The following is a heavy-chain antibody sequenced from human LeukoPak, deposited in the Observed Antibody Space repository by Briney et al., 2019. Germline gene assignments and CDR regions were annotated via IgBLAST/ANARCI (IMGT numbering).Heavy chain of an antibody. CDR1: GFTFSSYW. Sequence: GGSLRLSCAASGFTFSSYWMSWVRQAPGKGLEWVANIKQDGSEKYYVDSVKGRFTISRDNAKNSLYLQMNSLRAEDTAVYYCARKAHLRFLEWLPDPYYYYGMDVWGQGTTVTVSS. CDR2: IKQDGSEK. J-gene: IGHJ6*02. D-gene: IGHD3-3*01. CDR3: ARKAHLRFLEWLPDPYYYYGMDV. V-gene: IGHV3-7*01.